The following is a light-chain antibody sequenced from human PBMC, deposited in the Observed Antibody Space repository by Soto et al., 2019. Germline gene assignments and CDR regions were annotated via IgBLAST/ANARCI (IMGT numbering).Light chain of an antibody. V-gene: IGKV1-33*01. CDR1: QDITNY. CDR2: DAS. Sequence: DIQMTQSPSSLSASVGDRVTVTCQASQDITNYLSWYQQKPGKAPKLLISDASNLEIGVPSRFSGRGSGTDFSLTINNLQPDDFATYFCQQYDDLHLTFGGGTKVEVK. CDR3: QQYDDLHLT. J-gene: IGKJ4*01.